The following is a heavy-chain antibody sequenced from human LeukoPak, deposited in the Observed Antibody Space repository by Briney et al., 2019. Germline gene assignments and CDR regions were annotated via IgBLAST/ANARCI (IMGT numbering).Heavy chain of an antibody. CDR2: MNPNSGNT. Sequence: ASVKVSCKASGYTFTSYDINWVRQATGQGLEWMGWMNPNSGNTGYAQKFQGRVTMTRNTSISTAYMELSSLRSEDTAVYYCARGRGYYDSSGYYPRPSGFDYWGQGTLVTVSS. J-gene: IGHJ4*02. CDR1: GYTFTSYD. V-gene: IGHV1-8*01. CDR3: ARGRGYYDSSGYYPRPSGFDY. D-gene: IGHD3-22*01.